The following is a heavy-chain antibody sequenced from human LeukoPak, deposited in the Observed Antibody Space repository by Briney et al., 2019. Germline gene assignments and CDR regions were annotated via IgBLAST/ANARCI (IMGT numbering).Heavy chain of an antibody. CDR3: ARRRKAGANDY. V-gene: IGHV4-59*01. J-gene: IGHJ4*02. Sequence: PSETLSLTCTVSGGSISSYYWSWIRQPPGKGLEWIGYIYYSGSTNYNPSLKSRVTISVDTSKNQFSLKLGSVTAADTAVYYCARRRKAGANDYWGQGTLVTVSS. CDR2: IYYSGST. CDR1: GGSISSYY. D-gene: IGHD1-26*01.